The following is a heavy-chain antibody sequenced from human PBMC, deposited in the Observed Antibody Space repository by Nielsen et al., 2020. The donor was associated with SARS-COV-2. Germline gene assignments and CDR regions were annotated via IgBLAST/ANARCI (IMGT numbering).Heavy chain of an antibody. J-gene: IGHJ5*02. CDR3: AREPQRGEVPAATEYNWFDP. V-gene: IGHV4-39*02. CDR1: GGSISSSSYY. CDR2: IYYSGST. Sequence: SETLSLTCTVSGGSISSSSYYWGWIRQPPGKGLEWIGSIYYSGSTYYNPSLKSRVTISVDTSKNQFSLKLSSVTAADTAVYYCAREPQRGEVPAATEYNWFDPWGQGTLVTVSS. D-gene: IGHD2-2*01.